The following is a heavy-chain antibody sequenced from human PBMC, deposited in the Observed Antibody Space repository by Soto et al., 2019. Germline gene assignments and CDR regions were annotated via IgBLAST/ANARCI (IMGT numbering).Heavy chain of an antibody. D-gene: IGHD3-16*01. J-gene: IGHJ5*02. CDR2: MNPNSGNT. CDR1: GYTFTSYD. Sequence: QVQMVQSGAEVKKPGASVKVSCKASGYTFTSYDINWVRQATGQGLEWMGWMNPNSGNTGYAQKFQGRVIMTRNTSISTAYMELSSLRSEDKVGYYCARGPNILWGSYSESWSDHWVQGPLVTVYS. CDR3: ARGPNILWGSYSESWSDH. V-gene: IGHV1-8*01.